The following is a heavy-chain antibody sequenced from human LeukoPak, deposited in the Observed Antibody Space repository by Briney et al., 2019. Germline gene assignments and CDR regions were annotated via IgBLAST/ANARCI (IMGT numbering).Heavy chain of an antibody. J-gene: IGHJ6*03. CDR3: ARDTPYYDILTGRRNMDV. V-gene: IGHV4-30-4*08. CDR1: GGSISSYY. Sequence: PSETLSLTCTVSGGSISSYYWSWIRQPPGKGLEWIGYIYYSGSTYYNPSLKSRVTISVDTSKNQFSLKLSSATAADTAVYYCARDTPYYDILTGRRNMDVWGKGTTVTVSS. CDR2: IYYSGST. D-gene: IGHD3-9*01.